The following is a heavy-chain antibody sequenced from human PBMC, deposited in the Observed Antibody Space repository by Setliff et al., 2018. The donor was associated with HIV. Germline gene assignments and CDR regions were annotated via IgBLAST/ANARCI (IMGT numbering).Heavy chain of an antibody. Sequence: SETLSLTCTVSGGSISSGSYYWSWIRQPAGKGLEWIGRIYTSGSTNYNPSLKRRVTMSLDTSKNQFSLKVRSVTASDTAVYYCASALSIAAPRVWGQGTLVTVSS. CDR1: GGSISSGSYY. V-gene: IGHV4-61*02. J-gene: IGHJ4*02. CDR2: IYTSGST. D-gene: IGHD6-6*01. CDR3: ASALSIAAPRV.